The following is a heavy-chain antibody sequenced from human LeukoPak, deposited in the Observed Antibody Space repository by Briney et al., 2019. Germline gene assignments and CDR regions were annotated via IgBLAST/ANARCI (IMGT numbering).Heavy chain of an antibody. V-gene: IGHV3-66*01. Sequence: PGGSLRLSCVASGFTLSSYAMTWVRQAPGKGLEWVSVIYSGGSTYYADSVKGRFTLSRDNSKNTLFLQMNSLRAEDTAVYYCAREPQGDSSGYDAFDIWGQGTMVTVSS. CDR3: AREPQGDSSGYDAFDI. J-gene: IGHJ3*02. CDR2: IYSGGST. CDR1: GFTLSSYA. D-gene: IGHD3-22*01.